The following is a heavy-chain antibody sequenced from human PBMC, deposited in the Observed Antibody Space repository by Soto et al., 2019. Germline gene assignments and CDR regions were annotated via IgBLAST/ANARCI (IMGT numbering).Heavy chain of an antibody. CDR3: ARGSYYYDFWSGPYYFDY. CDR2: IIPIFGTA. Sequence: SVQVSCKASGGTFSSYAISWVRQAPGQGLEWMGGIIPIFGTANYAQKFQGRVTITADESTSTAYMELSSLRSEDTAVYYCARGSYYYDFWSGPYYFDYWGQGTLVTVSS. D-gene: IGHD3-3*01. J-gene: IGHJ4*02. CDR1: GGTFSSYA. V-gene: IGHV1-69*13.